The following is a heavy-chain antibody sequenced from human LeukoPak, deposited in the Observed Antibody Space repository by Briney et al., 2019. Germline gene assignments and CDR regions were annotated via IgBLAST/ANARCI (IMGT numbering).Heavy chain of an antibody. D-gene: IGHD2-8*01. Sequence: PGGSQRLSCAASRFTFSSYEMNWVRQAPRKGLEWVSYISGSGDKHYADSVKCRFTISRDNAKNSLYLQMNSLRVEDTAVYYCAREDTGVAFDIWGQGTMVSVSS. CDR3: AREDTGVAFDI. J-gene: IGHJ3*02. CDR2: ISGSGDK. V-gene: IGHV3-48*03. CDR1: RFTFSSYE.